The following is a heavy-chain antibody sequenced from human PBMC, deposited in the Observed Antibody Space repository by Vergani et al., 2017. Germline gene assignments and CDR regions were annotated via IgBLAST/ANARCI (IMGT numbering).Heavy chain of an antibody. CDR1: GFTFSSYG. Sequence: QVQLVESGGGVVQPGRSLRLSCAASGFTFSSYGMHWVRQAPGKGLEWVAVIWYDGSNKYYADSVKGRFTISRDNSKNTLYLQMNSLRAEDTAVYYCARDSXAAAQRGYYYYMDVWGKGTTVTVSS. CDR3: ARDSXAAAQRGYYYYMDV. D-gene: IGHD6-13*01. CDR2: IWYDGSNK. V-gene: IGHV3-33*01. J-gene: IGHJ6*03.